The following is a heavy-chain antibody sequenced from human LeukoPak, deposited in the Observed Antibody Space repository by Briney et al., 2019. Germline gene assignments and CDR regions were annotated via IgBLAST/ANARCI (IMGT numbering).Heavy chain of an antibody. Sequence: PGGSLRLSCAASGFTFSSYAMSWVRQAPGKGLEWVSAISGSGGSTYYADSVKGRFTISRDNSKNTLYLQMNSLRAEDTAVYYCAKDYDFWSGYYLSDYWGQGTLVTVSS. D-gene: IGHD3-3*01. CDR1: GFTFSSYA. J-gene: IGHJ4*02. V-gene: IGHV3-23*01. CDR2: ISGSGGST. CDR3: AKDYDFWSGYYLSDY.